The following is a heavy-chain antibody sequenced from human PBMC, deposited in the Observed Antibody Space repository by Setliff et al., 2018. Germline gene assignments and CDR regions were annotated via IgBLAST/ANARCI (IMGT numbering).Heavy chain of an antibody. CDR3: ARDFYRSGSYSFDY. CDR2: IGPNGGST. J-gene: IGHJ4*02. CDR1: GFTFSGYY. D-gene: IGHD3-10*01. Sequence: GGSLRLSCAASGFTFSGYYMQWVRQAPGKGLEYVSSIGPNGGSTYYANSVKGRFTISRDNAKNSLYLQMSSLRAEDTAVYYCARDFYRSGSYSFDYWGQGTLVTVSS. V-gene: IGHV3-64*04.